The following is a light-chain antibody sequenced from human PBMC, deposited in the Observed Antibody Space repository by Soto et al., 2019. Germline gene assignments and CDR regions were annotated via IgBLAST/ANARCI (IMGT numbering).Light chain of an antibody. J-gene: IGKJ1*01. CDR1: QSASSSY. V-gene: IGKV3-20*01. Sequence: EMVLTQSPGTLSLSPGERATLSCRASQSASSSYLAWYQQKPGQAPRLLIYGASSRATGIPERFSGSGSGTDFTLTISRLEPEDFAVYYCQQYSSSPGTFGQGTKVEIK. CDR2: GAS. CDR3: QQYSSSPGT.